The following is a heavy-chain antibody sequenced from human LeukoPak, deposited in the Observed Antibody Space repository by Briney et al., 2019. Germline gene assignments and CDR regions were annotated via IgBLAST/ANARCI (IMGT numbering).Heavy chain of an antibody. CDR1: GGTFSSYA. CDR2: FIPIFGTA. D-gene: IGHD4-17*01. CDR3: AREMSSRLRWFDP. V-gene: IGHV1-69*05. J-gene: IGHJ5*02. Sequence: GSSVKVSCKASGGTFSSYAISWVRQAPGQGLEWMGGFIPIFGTANYAQKFQGRVTITTDESTSTAYMELSSLRSEDTAVYYCAREMSSRLRWFDPWGQGTLVTVSS.